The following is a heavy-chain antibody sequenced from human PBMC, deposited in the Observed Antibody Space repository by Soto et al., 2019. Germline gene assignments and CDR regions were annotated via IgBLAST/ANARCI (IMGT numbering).Heavy chain of an antibody. CDR3: AKGSSGWYERFDY. D-gene: IGHD6-19*01. V-gene: IGHV3-23*01. Sequence: EVQLLESGGGLVQPGGSLRLSCAASGFTFSSYAMSWVRQAPGQGLEWVSTISGSGGSTYYADSVKGRFTFSRDNSKNTLYLQMNSLRAEDTAVYYCAKGSSGWYERFDYWGQGTLVTVSS. CDR1: GFTFSSYA. J-gene: IGHJ4*02. CDR2: ISGSGGST.